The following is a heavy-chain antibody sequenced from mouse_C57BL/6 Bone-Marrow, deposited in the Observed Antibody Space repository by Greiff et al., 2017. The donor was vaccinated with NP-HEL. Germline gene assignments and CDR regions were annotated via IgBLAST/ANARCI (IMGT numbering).Heavy chain of an antibody. Sequence: QVQLKQPGTELVKPGASVKLSCKASGYPFTSYWMHWVKQRPGQGLEWIGNINPSNGGTNYNEKFKSKATLTVDKSSSTAYMQLSSLTSEDSAVYYCASGYGYYLAWFAYWGQGTLVTVSA. CDR1: GYPFTSYW. J-gene: IGHJ3*01. CDR3: ASGYGYYLAWFAY. V-gene: IGHV1-53*01. D-gene: IGHD2-3*01. CDR2: INPSNGGT.